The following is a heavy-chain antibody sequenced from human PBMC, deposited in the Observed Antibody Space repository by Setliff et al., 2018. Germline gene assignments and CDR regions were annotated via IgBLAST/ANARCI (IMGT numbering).Heavy chain of an antibody. Sequence: APVKVSCKASGYTFTSYGISWVRQAPGQGLEWMGWISAYNGNTNYAQKLQGRVTMTTDTSTSTAYMELRSLRSDDTAVYYCASDGQGNYNFWSGSYYYYGMDVWGQGTTVTVSS. V-gene: IGHV1-18*01. CDR2: ISAYNGNT. J-gene: IGHJ6*02. CDR1: GYTFTSYG. CDR3: ASDGQGNYNFWSGSYYYYGMDV. D-gene: IGHD3-3*01.